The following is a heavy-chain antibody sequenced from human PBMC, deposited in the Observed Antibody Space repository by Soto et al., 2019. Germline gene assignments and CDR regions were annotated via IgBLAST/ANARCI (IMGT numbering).Heavy chain of an antibody. CDR1: GGSVSSGSYY. CDR3: ARDWSGYST. CDR2: IYYSGST. Sequence: SETLSLTCTVSGGSVSSGSYYWSWIRQPPGKGLEWIGYIYYSGSTNYNPSLKSRVTISVDTSKNQFSLKLSSVTAADTAVYYCARDWSGYSTWGQGTLVTVS. D-gene: IGHD3-3*01. V-gene: IGHV4-61*01. J-gene: IGHJ4*02.